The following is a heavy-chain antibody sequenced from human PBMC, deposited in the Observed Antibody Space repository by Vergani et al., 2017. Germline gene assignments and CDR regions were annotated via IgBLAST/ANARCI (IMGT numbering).Heavy chain of an antibody. J-gene: IGHJ5*02. V-gene: IGHV1-46*03. CDR1: GYAFTSYH. D-gene: IGHD3-10*01. Sequence: QVHLVQSGAEVKKPGASVKVSCKASGYAFTSYHMHWVRQAPGQGLEWMGIINPSGGYTRYSQKFQGRVTMTRDTSTSTVFMELSSLRSEDTAVYYCAREGVTSMVRGFLSSTEVDPWGQGTLVIVSS. CDR3: AREGVTSMVRGFLSSTEVDP. CDR2: INPSGGYT.